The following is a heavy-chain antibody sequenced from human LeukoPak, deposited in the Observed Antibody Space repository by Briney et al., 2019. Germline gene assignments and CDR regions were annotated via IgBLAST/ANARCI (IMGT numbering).Heavy chain of an antibody. CDR1: GGSINSYY. J-gene: IGHJ4*02. CDR2: ISYSGST. Sequence: SETLSLTCTVSGGSINSYYWGWIRQPPGKGLEWIGYISYSGSTNYNPSLKSRVTISVDTSKNLFCLKLTSVTVADTALYYCARGNANWGQGTLVTVSS. CDR3: ARGNAN. V-gene: IGHV4-59*01.